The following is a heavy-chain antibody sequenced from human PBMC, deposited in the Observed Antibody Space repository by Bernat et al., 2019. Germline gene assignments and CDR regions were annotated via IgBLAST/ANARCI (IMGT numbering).Heavy chain of an antibody. CDR1: GYTFTSYG. Sequence: QVQLVQSGAEVKKPGASVKVSCKASGYTFTSYGISWVRQAPGQWLEWMGWISAYNGNTNYAQKLQGRVTMTTDTSTSTAYMELRSLRSDDTAVYYCARGSYYDFWSGYYNDAFDIWGQGTMVTVSS. D-gene: IGHD3-3*01. J-gene: IGHJ3*02. CDR3: ARGSYYDFWSGYYNDAFDI. V-gene: IGHV1-18*01. CDR2: ISAYNGNT.